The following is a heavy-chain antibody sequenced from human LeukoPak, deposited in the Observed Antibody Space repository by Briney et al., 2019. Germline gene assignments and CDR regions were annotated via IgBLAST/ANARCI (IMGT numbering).Heavy chain of an antibody. CDR1: GGSISSYY. CDR2: IYYSGST. V-gene: IGHV4-59*08. CDR3: ARHSGPDIGGHLHY. Sequence: SETLSLTCTVSGGSISSYYWSWIRQPPGKGLEWIGYIYYSGSTNYNPSLKSRVTISVDTSKNQFSLKLSSVTAADTAVYYCARHSGPDIGGHLHYWGQGTLVTVSS. J-gene: IGHJ4*02. D-gene: IGHD1-14*01.